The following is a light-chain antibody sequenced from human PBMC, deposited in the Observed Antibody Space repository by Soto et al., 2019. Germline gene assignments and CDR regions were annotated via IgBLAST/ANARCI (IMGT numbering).Light chain of an antibody. V-gene: IGKV3-15*01. Sequence: EIVMTQSPATLSVSPGERATLSCRASQSVSSNLAWYQQKTGQAPRLLIYGASTRATGIPARFSGSGSGTEFTLTISSLQSEDFAVYYCQQYNNSPFTFGPGTKVDIK. CDR3: QQYNNSPFT. CDR2: GAS. CDR1: QSVSSN. J-gene: IGKJ3*01.